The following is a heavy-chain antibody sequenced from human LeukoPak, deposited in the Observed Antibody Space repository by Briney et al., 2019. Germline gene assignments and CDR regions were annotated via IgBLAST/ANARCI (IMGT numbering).Heavy chain of an antibody. Sequence: GGSLRLSCAASGFTVSSNYMSWVRQAPGKGLEWVSVIYSGGSTYYADSLKGRFTISRDNSTKTLYLQMNSLRAEYTAVYYCAGNNPYYYDSSGYYGSHYWGQGTLVTVSS. CDR2: IYSGGST. D-gene: IGHD3-22*01. CDR3: AGNNPYYYDSSGYYGSHY. CDR1: GFTVSSNY. J-gene: IGHJ4*02. V-gene: IGHV3-66*01.